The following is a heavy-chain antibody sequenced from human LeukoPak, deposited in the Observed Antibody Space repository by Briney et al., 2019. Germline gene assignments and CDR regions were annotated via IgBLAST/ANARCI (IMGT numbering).Heavy chain of an antibody. D-gene: IGHD4-11*01. CDR3: ARGARLPTRRQPFDI. CDR1: GGSFSGYY. V-gene: IGHV4-34*01. CDR2: INHSGST. J-gene: IGHJ3*02. Sequence: SETPSLTCAVYGGSFSGYYWSWIRQPPGKGLEWIGEINHSGSTNYNPSLKSRVTISVDTSKNQFSLKLSSVTAADTAVYYCARGARLPTRRQPFDIWGQGTMATVSS.